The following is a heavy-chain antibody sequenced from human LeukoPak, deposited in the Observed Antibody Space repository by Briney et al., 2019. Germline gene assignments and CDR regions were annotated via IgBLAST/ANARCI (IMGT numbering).Heavy chain of an antibody. CDR2: IYYSGST. Sequence: PSETLSLTCTVSGGSISRSSYYWGWIRQPPGKGLEWIGSIYYSGSTYYNPSLKSRVTMSVDTSKNQLSLILSSVAAADTAVYYCARHRYYFDNWGQGTLVTVSS. CDR3: ARHRYYFDN. CDR1: GGSISRSSYY. J-gene: IGHJ4*02. V-gene: IGHV4-39*01.